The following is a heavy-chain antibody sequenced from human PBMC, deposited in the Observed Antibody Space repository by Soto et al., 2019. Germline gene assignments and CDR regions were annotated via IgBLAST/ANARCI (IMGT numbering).Heavy chain of an antibody. D-gene: IGHD4-17*01. Sequence: QVQLVESGGGVVQPGRSLRLSCAASGFTFSSYGMHWVRQAPGKGLEWVAVIWYDGSNKYYADSVKGRFTISRDNSKNTLNLQMNSLRAEDTAVYYCARDARYGDFDYWGQGTLVTVSS. CDR1: GFTFSSYG. V-gene: IGHV3-33*01. J-gene: IGHJ4*02. CDR3: ARDARYGDFDY. CDR2: IWYDGSNK.